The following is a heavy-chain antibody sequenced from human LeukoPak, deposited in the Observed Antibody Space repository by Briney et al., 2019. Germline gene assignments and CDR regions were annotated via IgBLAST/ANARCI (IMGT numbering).Heavy chain of an antibody. CDR3: ARGDDYGGKPFDY. CDR1: GFTFSSYE. V-gene: IGHV3-48*03. CDR2: ISSSGSNI. D-gene: IGHD4-23*01. Sequence: GGSLRLSCAASGFTFSSYEMNWVRQAPGKGLEWVSYISSSGSNIYYADSVKGRFTTSRDNAKNSLYLQMNSLRAEDTAVYYCARGDDYGGKPFDYWGQGTLVTVSS. J-gene: IGHJ4*02.